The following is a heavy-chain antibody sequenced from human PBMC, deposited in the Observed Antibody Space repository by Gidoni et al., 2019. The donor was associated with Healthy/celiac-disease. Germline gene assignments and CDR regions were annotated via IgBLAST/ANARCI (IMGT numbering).Heavy chain of an antibody. CDR1: GFPVRSNY. CDR3: ARDFSPVAGGRWFDP. V-gene: IGHV3-66*01. J-gene: IGHJ5*02. D-gene: IGHD6-19*01. Sequence: EVQLVEAGGGLVQPGGSLRLSCAASGFPVRSNYMSWVRQAPGKGLEWVSVIYSGGSTYYADSVKGRFTISRDNSKNTLYLQMNSLRAEDTAVYYCARDFSPVAGGRWFDPWGQGTLVTVSS. CDR2: IYSGGST.